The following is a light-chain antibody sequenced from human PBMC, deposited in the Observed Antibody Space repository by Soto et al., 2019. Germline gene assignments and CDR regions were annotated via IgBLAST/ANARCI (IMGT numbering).Light chain of an antibody. CDR3: SSYTSSSTLV. CDR2: EVS. CDR1: SSDGGGYSY. J-gene: IGLJ2*01. Sequence: QSALTQPASVSGSPGQSITISCTGTSSDGGGYSYVSWYQQHPGKAPKLMIYEVSNRPSGVSNRFSGSKSGNTASLTISGLQPEDEADYYCSSYTSSSTLVFGGGTKVTVL. V-gene: IGLV2-14*01.